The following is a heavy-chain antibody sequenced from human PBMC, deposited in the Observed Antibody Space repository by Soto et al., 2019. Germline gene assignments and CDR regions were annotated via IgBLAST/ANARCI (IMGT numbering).Heavy chain of an antibody. CDR2: ISAGGGTT. CDR3: ARNVWFGGWNLDY. CDR1: GFAFSSYA. V-gene: IGHV3-23*01. Sequence: GGSLRLSCAASGFAFSSYAMSWVRQAPGKGLEWVSAISAGGGTTYYADSVKGRFSISRDNSKNTLYLQMNSLRAEDTAAYYCARNVWFGGWNLDYWGQGTLVTVSS. J-gene: IGHJ4*02. D-gene: IGHD3-10*01.